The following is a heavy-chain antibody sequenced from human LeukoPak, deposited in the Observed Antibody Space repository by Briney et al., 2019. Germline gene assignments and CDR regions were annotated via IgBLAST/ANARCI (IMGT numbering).Heavy chain of an antibody. D-gene: IGHD6-6*01. J-gene: IGHJ4*02. Sequence: PGGSLRLSCAASGFAFNSYTMSWARQAPGKGLEWVSAITSSGDNTHYADSVQGRFTISRDNSKNTLYLQINNLRVEDTAIYYCAQLGGIPSRPPFDHWGQGTLVTVSS. CDR2: ITSSGDNT. V-gene: IGHV3-23*01. CDR3: AQLGGIPSRPPFDH. CDR1: GFAFNSYT.